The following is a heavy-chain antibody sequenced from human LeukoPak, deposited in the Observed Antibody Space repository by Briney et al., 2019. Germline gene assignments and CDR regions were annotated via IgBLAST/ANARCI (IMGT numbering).Heavy chain of an antibody. CDR1: GFTFSSYG. D-gene: IGHD3-10*01. CDR2: IRYDGSNK. Sequence: GGSLRLSCAASGFTFSSYGMHWVRQAPGKGLEWVAFIRYDGSNKYYADSVKGRFTISRDKSKNSLYLQMNSLRAEDTAVYYCARARGSGTNWFDPWGQGTLVTVSS. J-gene: IGHJ5*02. CDR3: ARARGSGTNWFDP. V-gene: IGHV3-30*02.